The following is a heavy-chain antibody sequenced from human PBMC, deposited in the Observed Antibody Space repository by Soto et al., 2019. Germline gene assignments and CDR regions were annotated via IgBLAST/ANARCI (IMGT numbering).Heavy chain of an antibody. V-gene: IGHV3-30-3*01. J-gene: IGHJ4*02. CDR2: ISYDGSNK. CDR3: ASLYSGSYSFDY. Sequence: GGSLRLSCAASGFTFSSYAMHWVRQAPGKGLEWVAVISYDGSNKYYADSVKGRFTISRDNSKNTLYLQMNSLRAEDTAVYYCASLYSGSYSFDYWGQGTLVTVSS. CDR1: GFTFSSYA. D-gene: IGHD1-26*01.